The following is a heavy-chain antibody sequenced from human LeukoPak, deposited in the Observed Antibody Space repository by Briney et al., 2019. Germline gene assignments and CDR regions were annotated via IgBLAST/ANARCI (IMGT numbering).Heavy chain of an antibody. CDR3: AREYSSDWYRAFDY. V-gene: IGHV4-59*01. D-gene: IGHD6-19*01. CDR1: GGSISGYY. J-gene: IGHJ4*02. CDR2: IYYSGST. Sequence: SETLSLTCTVSGGSISGYYWSWLRQPPGKGLEWIGYIYYSGSTNYNPSLKSRVTISVDTSKNQFSLKLTSVTAADTAVYYCAREYSSDWYRAFDYWGQGTLVTVSS.